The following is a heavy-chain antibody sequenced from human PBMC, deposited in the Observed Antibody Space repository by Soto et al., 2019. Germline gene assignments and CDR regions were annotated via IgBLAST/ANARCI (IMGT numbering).Heavy chain of an antibody. Sequence: QVQLVQSGAEVKKPGSSVKVSCKASGGTFSSHTINWVRQAPGQGLEWMGRIIPIPGLAKYAQKFQGRVTITADKSTSTAYMELSSLRSEDTAVFYWARGHGDYGAFHYWCQGTLVTVSS. D-gene: IGHD4-17*01. V-gene: IGHV1-69*02. CDR1: GGTFSSHT. CDR2: IIPIPGLA. J-gene: IGHJ4*02. CDR3: ARGHGDYGAFHY.